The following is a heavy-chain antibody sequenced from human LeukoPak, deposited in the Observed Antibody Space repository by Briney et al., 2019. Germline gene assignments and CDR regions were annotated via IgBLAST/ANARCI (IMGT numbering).Heavy chain of an antibody. Sequence: SETLSLTCTVSGGSISSGSYYWSWIRQPAGKGLEWIGRIYTSGSTNYNPSLKSRVTMSVDKSKNQFSLKLSSVTAADTAVYYCARDPYSSWFDYWGQGTLVTVSS. J-gene: IGHJ4*02. D-gene: IGHD6-13*01. V-gene: IGHV4-61*02. CDR2: IYTSGST. CDR1: GGSISSGSYY. CDR3: ARDPYSSWFDY.